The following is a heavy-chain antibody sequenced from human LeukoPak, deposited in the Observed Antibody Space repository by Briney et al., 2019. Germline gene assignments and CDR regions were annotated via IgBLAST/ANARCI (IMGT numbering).Heavy chain of an antibody. V-gene: IGHV5-51*01. J-gene: IGHJ4*02. Sequence: GESLKISCKGSGYSFTKYWIGWVRQMPGKGLEFMGIIYPGDSDTRYSPSFQGQVTISADKSISTAYLQWSSLKASDTAMYYCARASVPAAPFDYWARESWSPSPQ. CDR3: ARASVPAAPFDY. D-gene: IGHD2-2*01. CDR1: GYSFTKYW. CDR2: IYPGDSDT.